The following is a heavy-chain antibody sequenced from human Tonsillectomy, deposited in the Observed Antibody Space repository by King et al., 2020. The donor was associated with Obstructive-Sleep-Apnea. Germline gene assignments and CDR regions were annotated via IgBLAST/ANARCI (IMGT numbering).Heavy chain of an antibody. CDR3: ARENANIVEECAMHV. CDR1: GYTFTGYY. D-gene: IGHD5-12*01. Sequence: QLVQSGAEVKKPGASVKVSCKASGYTFTGYYMHWVRQAPGQGLEWMGWINPNSGGTNFAQKFQGRVTMTRDTSISTAYMELSRLRSDDTAVYYCARENANIVEECAMHVWGQGTTVTVSS. V-gene: IGHV1-2*02. CDR2: INPNSGGT. J-gene: IGHJ6*02.